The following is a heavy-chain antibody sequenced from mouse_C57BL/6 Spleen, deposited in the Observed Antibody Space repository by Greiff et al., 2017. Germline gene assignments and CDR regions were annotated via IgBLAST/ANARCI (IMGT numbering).Heavy chain of an antibody. CDR3: ARWDYSNPYYCDY. CDR1: GYTFTSYW. J-gene: IGHJ2*01. CDR2: IDPSDSYT. Sequence: QVQLQQPGAELVMPGASVKLSCKASGYTFTSYWMHWVKQRPGQGLEWIGEIDPSDSYTNYNQKFKGKSTLTVDKSSSTAYMQLSSLTSEDSAVYYCARWDYSNPYYCDYWGQGTTLTVSS. D-gene: IGHD2-5*01. V-gene: IGHV1-69*01.